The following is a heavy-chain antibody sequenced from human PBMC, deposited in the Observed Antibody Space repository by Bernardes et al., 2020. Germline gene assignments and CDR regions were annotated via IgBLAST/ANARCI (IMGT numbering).Heavy chain of an antibody. J-gene: IGHJ4*02. CDR3: ARGGTTLNGFDY. D-gene: IGHD2-2*01. CDR1: GGSISTNY. CDR2: VYYSGST. Sequence: ETLSLTCTVSGGSISTNYWSWIRQPPGKGLEWIGYVYYSGSTKYNPSLTSRVTISVETSKNQFSLKLTSVTAADTAVYSCARGGTTLNGFDYWGQGILVTVSS. V-gene: IGHV4-59*01.